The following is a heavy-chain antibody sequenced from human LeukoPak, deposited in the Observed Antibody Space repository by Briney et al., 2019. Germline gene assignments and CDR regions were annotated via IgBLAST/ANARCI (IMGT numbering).Heavy chain of an antibody. V-gene: IGHV1-2*02. CDR3: AGYCSGGSCLPYFDY. Sequence: ASVKLSCKASGYTFTGYYMHWVRQAPGQGLEWMGWINPNSGGTNYAQKFQGRVTMTRDTSISTAYMELSRLRSDDTAVYYCAGYCSGGSCLPYFDYWGQGTLVTVSS. CDR1: GYTFTGYY. J-gene: IGHJ4*02. D-gene: IGHD2-15*01. CDR2: INPNSGGT.